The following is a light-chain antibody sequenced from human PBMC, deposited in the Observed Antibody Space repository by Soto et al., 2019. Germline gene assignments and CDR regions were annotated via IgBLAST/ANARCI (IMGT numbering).Light chain of an antibody. J-gene: IGLJ3*02. Sequence: QSVLTQPPSASGTPGQRVTISCSGSSSNIGSNTVNWYQQLPGTAPKLLIYSNNQRPSGVPDRFSGSKSATSASLAISGLQSEDEADYYCAVWDDSLNGGVFGGGTQLTVL. V-gene: IGLV1-44*01. CDR1: SSNIGSNT. CDR3: AVWDDSLNGGV. CDR2: SNN.